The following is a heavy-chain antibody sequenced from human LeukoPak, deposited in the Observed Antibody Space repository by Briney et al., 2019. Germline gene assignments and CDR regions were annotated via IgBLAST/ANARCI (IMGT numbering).Heavy chain of an antibody. Sequence: GGSLRLSCAASGFTFSSYGMHWVRQAPGNGLEWVAFIRYDGSNKYYADSVKGRFTISRDNSKNTLYLQMNSLRAEDTAVYYCAGDLRFLEWFDFDYWGQGTLVTVSS. CDR1: GFTFSSYG. CDR3: AGDLRFLEWFDFDY. CDR2: IRYDGSNK. D-gene: IGHD3-3*01. J-gene: IGHJ4*02. V-gene: IGHV3-30*02.